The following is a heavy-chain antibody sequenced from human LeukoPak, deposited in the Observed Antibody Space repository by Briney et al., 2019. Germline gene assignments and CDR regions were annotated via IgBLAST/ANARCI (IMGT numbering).Heavy chain of an antibody. V-gene: IGHV3-23*01. Sequence: GGSLRLSCAASGFTFSAYSMSWVRQAPGKGLEWVSLLNGSGDNAFYADSVKGRFTISRDNSKNTLYLQMNSLRAEDTAVYYCAKEPRHCGGDCFSLLDDWGQGTLVTVSS. CDR3: AKEPRHCGGDCFSLLDD. CDR1: GFTFSAYS. J-gene: IGHJ4*02. D-gene: IGHD2-21*02. CDR2: LNGSGDNA.